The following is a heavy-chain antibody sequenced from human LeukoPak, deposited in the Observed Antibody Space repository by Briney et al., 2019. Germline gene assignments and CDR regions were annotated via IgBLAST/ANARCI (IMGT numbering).Heavy chain of an antibody. J-gene: IGHJ3*02. CDR2: IYYNGRT. V-gene: IGHV4-59*08. CDR1: GGSISSYY. D-gene: IGHD3-16*01. Sequence: SETLSLTCTVSGGSISSYYWSWIRQSPGKGLEWIGYIYYNGRTNYNPSLKSRVTISVATSKNQFSLKLSSVTAADTAVYYCARFEGSTWGDAFDIWGQGTMITVSS. CDR3: ARFEGSTWGDAFDI.